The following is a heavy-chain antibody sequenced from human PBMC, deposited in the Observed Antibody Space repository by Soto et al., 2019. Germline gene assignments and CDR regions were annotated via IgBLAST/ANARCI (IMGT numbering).Heavy chain of an antibody. CDR1: GGTFSTYA. V-gene: IGHV1-69*12. D-gene: IGHD5-18*01. J-gene: IGHJ4*02. CDR3: ASGIQLWLRRINNGYSG. CDR2: IIPMFGTA. Sequence: QVQLVQSGAEVKKPASSVKVSCKAPGGTFSTYAISWVRQAPGQALEWMGGIIPMFGTANYAQRFQDRVTSTADESTSTGYMELSSLRSEDTAVYFCASGIQLWLRRINNGYSGWGQGTLVSVSS.